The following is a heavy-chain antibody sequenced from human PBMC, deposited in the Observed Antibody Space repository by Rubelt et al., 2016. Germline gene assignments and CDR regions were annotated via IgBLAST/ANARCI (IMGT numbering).Heavy chain of an antibody. CDR2: IFYSGST. V-gene: IGHV4-39*01. CDR1: GGSISSSSYY. D-gene: IGHD3-3*01. Sequence: QLQLQESGPGLVKPSETLSLTCTVSGGSISSSSYYWGWIRQPPGKGLEWIGSIFYSGSTYYNPSLKSRVTISVDTSKNQFSLKLSSVTAADTAVYYCASTFGVVIISWGQGTLVTVSS. CDR3: ASTFGVVIIS. J-gene: IGHJ4*02.